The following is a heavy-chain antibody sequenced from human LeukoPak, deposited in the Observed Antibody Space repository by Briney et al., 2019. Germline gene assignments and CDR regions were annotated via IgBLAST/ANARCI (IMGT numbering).Heavy chain of an antibody. CDR3: ARDLVQLWSKDF. V-gene: IGHV3-48*03. Sequence: GGSLRLSCAASGFTFSNYESNWVRQAPGKGLEWVSYISSSGRNIYYADSVKGRFTISRDNAKNSLYLQMNSLRAEDTAVYYCARDLVQLWSKDFWGQGTLVTVSS. J-gene: IGHJ4*02. CDR2: ISSSGRNI. D-gene: IGHD5-18*01. CDR1: GFTFSNYE.